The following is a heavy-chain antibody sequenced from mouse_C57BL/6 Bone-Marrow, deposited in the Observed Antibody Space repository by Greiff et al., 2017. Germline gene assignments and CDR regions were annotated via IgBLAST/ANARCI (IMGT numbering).Heavy chain of an antibody. Sequence: VQLQQSGAELVKPGASVKLSCTASGFNINDYSMHWVKQRTEQGLEWIGRIDPEDGDTKYAPKFQGKATITADTASNTAYLQLSSLTSEDTAVYYCARTGSSVLFAYWGQGTLVTVSA. CDR2: IDPEDGDT. D-gene: IGHD1-1*01. CDR1: GFNINDYS. J-gene: IGHJ3*01. CDR3: ARTGSSVLFAY. V-gene: IGHV14-2*01.